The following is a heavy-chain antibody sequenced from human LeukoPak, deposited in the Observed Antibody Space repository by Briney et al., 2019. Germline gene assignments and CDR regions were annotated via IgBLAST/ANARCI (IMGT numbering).Heavy chain of an antibody. D-gene: IGHD2-2*01. CDR1: GFTFTTHS. Sequence: PGGSLRLSCAASGFTFTTHSMTRVRQAPGKGLEWVSSISADSRYIYYADSVKGRLTISRDNAQNSLYLQLNRLRAEDTAVYYCASVVGYCSIVRCLAYMYVWGKGTTITVSS. CDR3: ASVVGYCSIVRCLAYMYV. CDR2: ISADSRYI. V-gene: IGHV3-21*01. J-gene: IGHJ6*03.